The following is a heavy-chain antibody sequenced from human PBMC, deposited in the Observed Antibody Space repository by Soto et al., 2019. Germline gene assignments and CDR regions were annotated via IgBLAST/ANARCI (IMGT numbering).Heavy chain of an antibody. V-gene: IGHV1-46*01. CDR1: GYTFTSYY. CDR3: AKDQAGAGSGSYYKGGGFDY. J-gene: IGHJ4*02. D-gene: IGHD3-10*01. Sequence: ASVKVSCKASGYTFTSYYMHWVRQAPGQGLEWMGIINPSGGSTSYAQKFQGRVTMTRDTSTSTVYMELSSLRSEDTAVYYCAKDQAGAGSGSYYKGGGFDYWGQGTLVTVSS. CDR2: INPSGGST.